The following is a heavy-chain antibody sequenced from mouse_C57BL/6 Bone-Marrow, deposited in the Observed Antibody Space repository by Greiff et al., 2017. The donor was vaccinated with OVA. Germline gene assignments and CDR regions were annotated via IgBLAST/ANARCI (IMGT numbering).Heavy chain of an antibody. J-gene: IGHJ3*01. CDR3: AREGGWLPVAY. CDR2: IDPSDSYT. D-gene: IGHD2-3*01. CDR1: GYTFTSYW. Sequence: QVQLQQPGAELVMPGASVKLSCKDSGYTFTSYWMHWVKQRPGQGLEWIGEIDPSDSYTNYNQKFKGKSTLTVDKSSSTAYMQLSSLTSEDSAVYYCAREGGWLPVAYWGQGTLVTVSA. V-gene: IGHV1-69*01.